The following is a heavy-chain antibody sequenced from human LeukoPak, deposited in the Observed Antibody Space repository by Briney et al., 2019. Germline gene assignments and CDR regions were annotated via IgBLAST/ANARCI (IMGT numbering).Heavy chain of an antibody. V-gene: IGHV1-2*02. CDR3: ARARIAAAGTVYYYYMDV. Sequence: ASVKVSCKASGYTFTSYDINWVRQATGQGLEWMGWINPNSGGTNYAQKFQGRVTMTRDTSISTAYMELSRLRSDDTAVYYCARARIAAAGTVYYYYMDVWGKGTTVTVSS. CDR1: GYTFTSYD. CDR2: INPNSGGT. J-gene: IGHJ6*03. D-gene: IGHD6-13*01.